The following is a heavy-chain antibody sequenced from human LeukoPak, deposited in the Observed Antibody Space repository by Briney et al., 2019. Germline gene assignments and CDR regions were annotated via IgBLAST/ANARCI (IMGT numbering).Heavy chain of an antibody. Sequence: ASVKVSCKASRYTFTGYYMHWVRQAPGQGLEWMGWINPNSGGTNYAQKFQGRVTMTRDTSISTAYMELSRLRSDDTAVYYCARAYTGCSGGSCYSSEFDPWGQGTLVTVSS. CDR1: RYTFTGYY. V-gene: IGHV1-2*02. D-gene: IGHD2-15*01. CDR2: INPNSGGT. CDR3: ARAYTGCSGGSCYSSEFDP. J-gene: IGHJ5*02.